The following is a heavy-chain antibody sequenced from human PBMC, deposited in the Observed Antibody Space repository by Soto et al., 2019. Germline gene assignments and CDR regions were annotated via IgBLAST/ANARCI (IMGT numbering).Heavy chain of an antibody. CDR3: ARLPKGSVVTG. D-gene: IGHD2-21*02. Sequence: SLRLSCVGSGFSFRDHSMNWVRQPPGKGLQWISYISSSSENIYYADSVKGRFTVSRDNAKNTLFLQMNSLRDDDSAIYYCARLPKGSVVTGWGQGSLVTVSS. V-gene: IGHV3-48*02. CDR1: GFSFRDHS. CDR2: ISSSSENI. J-gene: IGHJ4*01.